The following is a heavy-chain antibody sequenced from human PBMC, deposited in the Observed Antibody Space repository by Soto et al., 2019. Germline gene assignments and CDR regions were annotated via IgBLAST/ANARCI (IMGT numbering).Heavy chain of an antibody. CDR1: GGSISGYY. CDR2: IYYSGST. Sequence: SETLSLTCTVSGGSISGYYWSWIRQPPGKGLEWIGYIYYSGSTNYNPSLKSRVTISVDTSKNQFSLKLSSVTAADTAVYYCASLWPPEEMATITTGFDYWGQGTLVTVS. CDR3: ASLWPPEEMATITTGFDY. D-gene: IGHD5-12*01. J-gene: IGHJ4*02. V-gene: IGHV4-59*08.